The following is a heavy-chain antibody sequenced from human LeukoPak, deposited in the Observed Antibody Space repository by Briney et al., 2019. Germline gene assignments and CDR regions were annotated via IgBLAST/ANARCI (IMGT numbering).Heavy chain of an antibody. Sequence: PGGSLRLSCAASGFTVSSNYMSWVRQAPGKGLEWVSVIYSGGSTYYADSVKGRFTISRDSSKNTLYLQMNSLRAEDTAVYYCARGPRVATIPFDYWGQGTLVTVSS. CDR3: ARGPRVATIPFDY. CDR1: GFTVSSNY. D-gene: IGHD5-12*01. J-gene: IGHJ4*02. V-gene: IGHV3-53*01. CDR2: IYSGGST.